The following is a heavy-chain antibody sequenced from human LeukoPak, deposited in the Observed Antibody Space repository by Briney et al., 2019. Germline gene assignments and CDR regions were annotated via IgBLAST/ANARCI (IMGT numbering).Heavy chain of an antibody. J-gene: IGHJ3*02. D-gene: IGHD1-26*01. CDR1: GFTFSSYG. Sequence: GGSLRLSCAASGFTFSSYGMHWVRRAPGKGLEWVAVMWYDGSNKYYADSVKGRFTISRDNSKNTLYLQMNSLRAEDTAVYYCAKGRSNGGSYYHDAFDIWGQGTMVTVSS. CDR3: AKGRSNGGSYYHDAFDI. CDR2: MWYDGSNK. V-gene: IGHV3-33*06.